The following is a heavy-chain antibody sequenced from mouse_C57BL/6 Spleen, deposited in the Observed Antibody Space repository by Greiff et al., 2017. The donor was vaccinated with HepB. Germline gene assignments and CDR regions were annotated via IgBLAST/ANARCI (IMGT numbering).Heavy chain of an antibody. D-gene: IGHD2-2*01. CDR3: ASSSGSWFAY. V-gene: IGHV1-54*01. Sequence: VQLQQSGAELVRPGTSVKVSCKASGYAFTNYLIEWVKQRPGQGLEWIGVINPGSGGTNYNEKFKGKATLTADKSSSTAYMQLSSLTSADSAVYFCASSSGSWFAYWGQGTRVTVSA. J-gene: IGHJ3*01. CDR1: GYAFTNYL. CDR2: INPGSGGT.